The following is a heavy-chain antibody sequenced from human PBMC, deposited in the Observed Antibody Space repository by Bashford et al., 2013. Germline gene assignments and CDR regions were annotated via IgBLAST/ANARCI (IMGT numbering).Heavy chain of an antibody. CDR3: SRVTHYYYYGMDV. D-gene: IGHD4-23*01. J-gene: IGHJ6*02. V-gene: IGHV4-59*01. CDR2: IHYSGST. Sequence: SETLSLTCTVSGGSISSYYWSWIRQPPGKGLEWIGYIHYSGSTNYNPSLRGRVTMSVDTSKSQFSLRLSSVTAADTAVYYCSRVTHYYYYGMDVWGQGTTVTVSS. CDR1: GGSISSYY.